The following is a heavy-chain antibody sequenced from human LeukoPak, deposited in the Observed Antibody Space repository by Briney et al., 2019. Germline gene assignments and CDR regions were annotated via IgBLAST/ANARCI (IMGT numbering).Heavy chain of an antibody. J-gene: IGHJ4*02. CDR3: ASVGGSSWPSFDY. CDR2: ISSSGNTT. V-gene: IGHV3-11*04. Sequence: GGSLRLSCAASGFTFSDNYMSWIRQAPGKGLEWVSYISSSGNTTYNADSVKGRFTISRDNAKNSLYLQMNSLRAEDTAVYYCASVGGSSWPSFDYWGQGTLVTVSS. CDR1: GFTFSDNY. D-gene: IGHD6-13*01.